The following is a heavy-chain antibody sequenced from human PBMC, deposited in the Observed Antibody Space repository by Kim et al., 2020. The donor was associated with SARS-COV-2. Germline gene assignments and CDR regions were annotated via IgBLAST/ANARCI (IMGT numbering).Heavy chain of an antibody. V-gene: IGHV4-39*01. CDR1: GGSFSCGDCF. Sequence: SETLSLTCTVSGGSFSCGDCFWAWIRQPPGKGLEWIGTIFYSGNTYHNPPLKSRIAIPVDTSKKQFSLWLSSVTAADTAIYYCARRRPAANPHYFDYWG. D-gene: IGHD6-25*01. CDR3: ARRRPAANPHYFDY. J-gene: IGHJ4*01. CDR2: IFYSGNT.